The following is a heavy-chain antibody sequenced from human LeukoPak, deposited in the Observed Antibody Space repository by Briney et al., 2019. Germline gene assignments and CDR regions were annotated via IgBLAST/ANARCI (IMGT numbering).Heavy chain of an antibody. J-gene: IGHJ5*02. CDR3: ARDAVGYCSGGSCYDPTRIGFDP. D-gene: IGHD2-15*01. Sequence: PGGSLRLSCAASGFTVSSNYMSWVRQAPGKGLEWVSVIYSGGSTYYADSVKGRFTISRDNSKNTLYLQMNSLRAEDTAVYYCARDAVGYCSGGSCYDPTRIGFDPWGQGTLVTVSS. V-gene: IGHV3-66*01. CDR2: IYSGGST. CDR1: GFTVSSNY.